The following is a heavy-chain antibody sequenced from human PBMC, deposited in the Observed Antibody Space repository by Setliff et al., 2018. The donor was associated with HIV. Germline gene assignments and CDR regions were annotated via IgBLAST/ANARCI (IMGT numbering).Heavy chain of an antibody. CDR1: GGTFSSYA. V-gene: IGHV1-69*05. D-gene: IGHD1-1*01. CDR2: IIPIFGTA. Sequence: SVKVSCKGSGGTFSSYAISWVRQAPGQGLEWMGGIIPIFGTANYAQKFQGRVTITTDESTSTAYMELSSLRSEDTAVYYCARERQRWLQLFDIWGQGTMVTVSS. CDR3: ARERQRWLQLFDI. J-gene: IGHJ3*02.